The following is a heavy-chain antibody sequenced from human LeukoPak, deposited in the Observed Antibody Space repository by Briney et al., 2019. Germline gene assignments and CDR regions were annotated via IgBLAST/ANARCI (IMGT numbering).Heavy chain of an antibody. D-gene: IGHD6-13*01. J-gene: IGHJ5*02. CDR3: ARGIAAAGTNWFDP. CDR1: GYTFTGYY. CDR2: INPNSGGT. Sequence: ASVKVSCKASGYTFTGYYVHRVRQAPGQGLEWMGWINPNSGGTNYAQKFQGRVTMTRDTSISTAYMELSTLRSDDTAVYYCARGIAAAGTNWFDPWGQGTLVTVSS. V-gene: IGHV1-2*02.